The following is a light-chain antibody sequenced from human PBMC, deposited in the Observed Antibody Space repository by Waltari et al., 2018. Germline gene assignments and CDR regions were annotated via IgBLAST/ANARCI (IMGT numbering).Light chain of an antibody. CDR3: QHNVRLPVT. Sequence: EIVLTQSPGTLSLSPGERATLACRASQGGGRSLVWYQQKPGQAPRLVIYNTYTRATGIPDRFSGSGSGTDFSLTISRLEPEDFAVYYCQHNVRLPVTFGQGTKVEIK. CDR2: NTY. V-gene: IGKV3-20*01. CDR1: QGGGRS. J-gene: IGKJ1*01.